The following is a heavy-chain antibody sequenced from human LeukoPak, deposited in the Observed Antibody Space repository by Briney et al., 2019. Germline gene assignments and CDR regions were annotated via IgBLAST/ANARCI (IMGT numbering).Heavy chain of an antibody. J-gene: IGHJ3*01. CDR1: GGSISNLDYY. CDR3: AGRGSSSGTFDV. D-gene: IGHD2-2*01. CDR2: IYTSGGT. Sequence: SETLSLTCTVFGGSISNLDYYWTWIQQPAGKRLEWIGRIYTSGGTNYNPSLKSRVTMSVDKSKNQISLNLASLTAADTALYYCAGRGSSSGTFDVWGPGTFVTVSS. V-gene: IGHV4-61*02.